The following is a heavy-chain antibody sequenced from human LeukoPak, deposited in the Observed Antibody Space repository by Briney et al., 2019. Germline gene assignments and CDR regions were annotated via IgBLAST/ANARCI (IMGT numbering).Heavy chain of an antibody. V-gene: IGHV3-74*01. CDR1: GFTFSSDW. D-gene: IGHD7-27*01. CDR2: INSDGSST. J-gene: IGHJ4*02. CDR3: ARENWGSSFDY. Sequence: GGSLRLSCAASGFTFSSDWMHWVRQAPGKGLVWVSRINSDGSSTRYADSVKGRFTISRDNAKNTLYLQMNSLRAEDTAVYYCARENWGSSFDYWGQGTLVTDSS.